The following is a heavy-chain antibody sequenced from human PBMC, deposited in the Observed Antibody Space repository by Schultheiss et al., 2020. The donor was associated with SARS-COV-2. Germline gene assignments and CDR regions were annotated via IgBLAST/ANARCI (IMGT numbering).Heavy chain of an antibody. CDR3: ARDESYFGTGTYHYGMDV. V-gene: IGHV3-69-1*01. CDR2: ITSRSTI. J-gene: IGHJ6*02. CDR1: GFSFSDYY. D-gene: IGHD1-7*01. Sequence: GGSLRLSCAASGFSFSDYYMNWVRQAPGKGLEWVSSITSRSTIYYADSVKGLFTISRDNAKNSLYLQMNSLRVEDTSVYYCARDESYFGTGTYHYGMDVWGQGTTVTVSS.